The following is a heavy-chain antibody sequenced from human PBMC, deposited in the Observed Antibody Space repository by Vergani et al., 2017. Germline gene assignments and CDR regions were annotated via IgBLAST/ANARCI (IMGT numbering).Heavy chain of an antibody. CDR1: GFTFGDYA. Sequence: EVQLVESGGGLVQPGRSLRLSCTASGFTFGDYAMSWVRQAPGKGLEWVGFIRSKAYGGTTEYAASVKGRFTISRDDSKSIAYLQMNSLKTEDTAVYYCTRFGARWGYXGSGKPYYYYGMDVWGQGTTVTVSS. CDR2: IRSKAYGGTT. CDR3: TRFGARWGYXGSGKPYYYYGMDV. D-gene: IGHD3-10*01. V-gene: IGHV3-49*04. J-gene: IGHJ6*02.